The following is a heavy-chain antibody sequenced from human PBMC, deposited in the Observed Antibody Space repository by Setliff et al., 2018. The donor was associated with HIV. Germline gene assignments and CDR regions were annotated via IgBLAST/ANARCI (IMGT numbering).Heavy chain of an antibody. V-gene: IGHV3-7*01. J-gene: IGHJ4*02. CDR3: ARPIAAAGLFDS. Sequence: GGSLRLSCAASGFAFSSHQMSWVRQAPGKGLEWVAKIRQDGTDKYYVDSVKGRFTISRDNAKNSLYLQMNSLRAEDTAVYYCARPIAAAGLFDSWGQGTLVTVSS. CDR1: GFAFSSHQ. CDR2: IRQDGTDK. D-gene: IGHD6-13*01.